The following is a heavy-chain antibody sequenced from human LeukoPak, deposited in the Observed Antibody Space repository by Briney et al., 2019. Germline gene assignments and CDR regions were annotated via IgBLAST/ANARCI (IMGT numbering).Heavy chain of an antibody. CDR3: ARVSQAQHYYDSSGYYQPTTPYYFDY. D-gene: IGHD3-22*01. J-gene: IGHJ4*02. CDR2: IIPTFGTA. V-gene: IGHV1-69*05. Sequence: SVKVSCKASGGTFSSYAISWVRQAPGQGLEWMGGIIPTFGTANYAQKFQGRVTITTDESTSTAYMELSSLRSEDTAVYYCARVSQAQHYYDSSGYYQPTTPYYFDYWGQGTLVTVSS. CDR1: GGTFSSYA.